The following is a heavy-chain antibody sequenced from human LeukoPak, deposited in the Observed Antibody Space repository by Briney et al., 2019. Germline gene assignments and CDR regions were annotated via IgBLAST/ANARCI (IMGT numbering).Heavy chain of an antibody. CDR2: INNDGSSA. J-gene: IGHJ3*01. Sequence: GGSLRLSCEASGFTFSTYWMHWVRQAPGKGLMWVSQINNDGSSANNADSVTGRFTISRDNAKSTLYLQMSSLRVEDTGIYYCAVRETYYYVVTAGSDAFNVWGPGTLVTVSS. D-gene: IGHD3-10*02. CDR3: AVRETYYYVVTAGSDAFNV. V-gene: IGHV3-74*01. CDR1: GFTFSTYW.